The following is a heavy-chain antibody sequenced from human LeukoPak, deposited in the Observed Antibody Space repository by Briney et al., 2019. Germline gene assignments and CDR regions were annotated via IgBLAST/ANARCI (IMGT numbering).Heavy chain of an antibody. CDR3: ARSDCSGGSCYDY. V-gene: IGHV3-21*01. D-gene: IGHD2-15*01. Sequence: GGSLRLSCAASGFTFSSYSMNWVRQAPGKGLEWVSSISSSSSYIYYADSVKGRFTISRDSAKNSLYLQMNSLRAEDTAVYYCARSDCSGGSCYDYWGQGTLVTVSS. J-gene: IGHJ4*02. CDR2: ISSSSSYI. CDR1: GFTFSSYS.